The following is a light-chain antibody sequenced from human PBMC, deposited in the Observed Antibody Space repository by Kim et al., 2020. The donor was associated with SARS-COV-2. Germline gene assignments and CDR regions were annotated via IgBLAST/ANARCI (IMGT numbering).Light chain of an antibody. V-gene: IGKV1-5*01. CDR1: QSISSW. Sequence: ASGGDRVTITCRASQSISSWLAWYQQKPGKAPKLLIYDASSLESGVPSRFSGSGSGTEFTLTISSLQPDDFATYYCQQYNSYPYTFGQGTKLEI. J-gene: IGKJ2*01. CDR2: DAS. CDR3: QQYNSYPYT.